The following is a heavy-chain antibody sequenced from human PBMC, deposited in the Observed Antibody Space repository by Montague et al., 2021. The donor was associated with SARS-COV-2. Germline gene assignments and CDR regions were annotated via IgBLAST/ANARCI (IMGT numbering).Heavy chain of an antibody. CDR1: GGSFSTYS. J-gene: IGHJ6*03. Sequence: SETLSLTCAVHGGSFSTYSWNWIRQPPGKGLEWIGEIHHGGSTNYNPSLKSRVTISADTPKNQFSLKLTFVAAADTAVYYCARLGDGVVPSPKLGVGPYYSYYYMDVGGRGTTVTVSS. D-gene: IGHD3-10*01. CDR3: ARLGDGVVPSPKLGVGPYYSYYYMDV. V-gene: IGHV4-34*01. CDR2: IHHGGST.